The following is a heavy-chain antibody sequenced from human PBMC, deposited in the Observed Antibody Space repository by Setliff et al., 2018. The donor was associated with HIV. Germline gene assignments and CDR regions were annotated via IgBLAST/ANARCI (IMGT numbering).Heavy chain of an antibody. CDR2: IIPIFGTA. V-gene: IGHV1-69*05. J-gene: IGHJ3*02. CDR3: ATEWAMRWLQSGAAFDI. CDR1: GGTFSSYA. D-gene: IGHD3-3*01. Sequence: SVKVSCKASGGTFSSYAINWVRQAPGQGLEWMGGIIPIFGTANYAQKFQGRVTITTDESTSTTYLELSSLRSEDTAVYYCATEWAMRWLQSGAAFDIWGQGTMVTVSS.